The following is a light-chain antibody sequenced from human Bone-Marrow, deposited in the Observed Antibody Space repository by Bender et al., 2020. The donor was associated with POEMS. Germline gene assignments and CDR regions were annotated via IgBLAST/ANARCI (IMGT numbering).Light chain of an antibody. V-gene: IGLV1-47*01. CDR3: SSHTLSSTLI. J-gene: IGLJ2*01. CDR1: SSNIGNNH. Sequence: QSALTQPPSLSGTPGQRVTISCSGGSSNIGNNHVYWYQHIPGTAPKVVIYTRNRRASGVPDRFSGSKSGNTASLTVSGLQAEDEADYYCSSHTLSSTLIFGGGTKLTVL. CDR2: TRN.